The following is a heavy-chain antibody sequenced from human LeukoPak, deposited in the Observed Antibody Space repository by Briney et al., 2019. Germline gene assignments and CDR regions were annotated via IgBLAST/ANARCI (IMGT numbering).Heavy chain of an antibody. CDR1: GGTFSSYT. D-gene: IGHD5-18*01. CDR3: ARQRIQLWSYFDY. J-gene: IGHJ4*02. V-gene: IGHV1-69*02. Sequence: SXXVSCKASGGTFSSYTISWVRQAPGQGLEWMGRIIPILGIANYAQKFQGRVTITADKSTSTAYMELSSLRSEDTAVYYCARQRIQLWSYFDYWGQGTLVTVSS. CDR2: IIPILGIA.